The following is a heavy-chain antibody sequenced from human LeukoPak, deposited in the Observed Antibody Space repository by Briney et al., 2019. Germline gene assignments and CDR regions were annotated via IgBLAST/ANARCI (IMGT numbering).Heavy chain of an antibody. D-gene: IGHD2-2*02. V-gene: IGHV1-2*02. CDR2: INPNSGGT. CDR3: ARVHCSSTSCYTARAFDI. Sequence: GASVKVSCKASGYTFTGYYMHWVRQAPGQGLEWMGWINPNSGGTNYAQKFQGRVTMTRNTSISTAYMELSSLRSEDTAVYYCARVHCSSTSCYTARAFDIWGQGTMVTVSS. CDR1: GYTFTGYY. J-gene: IGHJ3*02.